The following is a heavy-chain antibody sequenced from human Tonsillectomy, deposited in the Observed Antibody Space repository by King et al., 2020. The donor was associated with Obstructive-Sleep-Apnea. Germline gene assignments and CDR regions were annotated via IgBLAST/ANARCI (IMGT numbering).Heavy chain of an antibody. J-gene: IGHJ3*02. V-gene: IGHV3-23*04. CDR3: AKDRITAGYCSGGSCYSAFDAFDI. CDR2: ISGSGGST. D-gene: IGHD2-15*01. CDR1: GFTFSSYA. Sequence: VQLVESGGGLVQPGGSLRLSCAASGFTFSSYAMSWVRQAPGKGLEWVSAISGSGGSTYYADSVKGRFTISRDNSKNTLYLQMNSLRAEDTAVYYCAKDRITAGYCSGGSCYSAFDAFDIWGQGTMVTVSS.